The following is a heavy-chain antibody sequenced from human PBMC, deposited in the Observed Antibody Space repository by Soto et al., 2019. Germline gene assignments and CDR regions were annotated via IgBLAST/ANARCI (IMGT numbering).Heavy chain of an antibody. D-gene: IGHD1-26*01. CDR1: GGSITSSRYY. V-gene: IGHV4-39*01. CDR2: IYYSGST. CDR3: ATQEVGGSYVYTFDP. J-gene: IGHJ5*02. Sequence: QLHLRESGPGLVKPSETLSLTCTVSGGSITSSRYYWGWIRQPPGKGLEWIGSIYYSGSTYYNPSLKRRVTISVVTSKNQFSLKPSAVTAADTAVYSCATQEVGGSYVYTFDPWGQGTLVTVSS.